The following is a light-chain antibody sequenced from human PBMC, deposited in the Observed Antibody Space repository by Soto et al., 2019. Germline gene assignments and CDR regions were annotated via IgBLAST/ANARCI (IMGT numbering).Light chain of an antibody. V-gene: IGLV2-14*01. CDR3: SSYTSXSTLYV. Sequence: QSALTQPASVSGSPGQSITISCTGTSSDVGGYNCVSWYQQHPGKAPKLMIYDVSNRPSGVSNRFSGSKSGNTASLTISGLQAEDEADYYCSSYTSXSTLYVFGTGTKVTXL. CDR1: SSDVGGYNC. J-gene: IGLJ1*01. CDR2: DVS.